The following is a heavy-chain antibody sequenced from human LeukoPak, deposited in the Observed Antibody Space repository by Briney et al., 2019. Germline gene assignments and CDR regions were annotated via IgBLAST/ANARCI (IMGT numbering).Heavy chain of an antibody. J-gene: IGHJ4*02. D-gene: IGHD3-10*01. CDR1: GGSISSSSYY. V-gene: IGHV4-39*07. CDR3: AVLLGGFDY. Sequence: SETLSLTCTVSGGSISSSSYYWGWIRQPPGKGLEWIGSIYYSGSTYYNPSLKCRVTISVDTSKNQFSLKLSSVTAADTAVYYCAVLLGGFDYWGQGTLVTVSS. CDR2: IYYSGST.